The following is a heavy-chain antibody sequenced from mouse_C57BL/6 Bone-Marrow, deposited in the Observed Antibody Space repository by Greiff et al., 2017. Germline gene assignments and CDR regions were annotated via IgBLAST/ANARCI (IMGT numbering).Heavy chain of an antibody. J-gene: IGHJ1*03. D-gene: IGHD1-1*01. CDR3: ARRGYYGSSWYFDV. CDR2: ISSGGSYT. Sequence: EVKLMESGGDLVKPGGSLKLSCAASGFTFSSYGMSWVRQTPDKRLEWVATISSGGSYTYYPDSVKGRFTISGDNAKNTLYLQMSSLKSEDTAMYYCARRGYYGSSWYFDVWGTGTTVTVSS. V-gene: IGHV5-6*01. CDR1: GFTFSSYG.